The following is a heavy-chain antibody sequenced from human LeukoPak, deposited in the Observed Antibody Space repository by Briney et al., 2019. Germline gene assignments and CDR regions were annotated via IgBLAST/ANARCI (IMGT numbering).Heavy chain of an antibody. J-gene: IGHJ4*02. V-gene: IGHV1-8*01. D-gene: IGHD3-9*01. CDR1: GYTFTSYD. CDR2: MNPNSGNT. Sequence: VSVKVSCKASGYTFTSYDINWVRQATGQGLEWMGWMNPNSGNTGYAQKFQGRVTMTRNTSISTAYMELSSLRSGDTAVYYCARAGHFDWLPIDYWGQGTLVTVSS. CDR3: ARAGHFDWLPIDY.